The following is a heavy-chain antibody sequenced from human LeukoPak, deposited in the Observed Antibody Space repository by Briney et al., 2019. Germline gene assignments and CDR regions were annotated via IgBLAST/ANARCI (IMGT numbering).Heavy chain of an antibody. J-gene: IGHJ4*02. V-gene: IGHV3-7*01. D-gene: IGHD1-26*01. CDR3: ARALVVGAPDY. CDR2: IKYDGSEK. Sequence: PGGSLRLSCAASGFTFSSYWMSWVRQAPGKGLEWVANIKYDGSEKDYVDSVKGRFTISRDNAKNSLYLQMNSLRAEDTAVYYCARALVVGAPDYWGQGTLVTVSS. CDR1: GFTFSSYW.